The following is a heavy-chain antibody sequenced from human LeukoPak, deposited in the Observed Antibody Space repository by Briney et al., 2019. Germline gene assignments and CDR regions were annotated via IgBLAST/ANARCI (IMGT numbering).Heavy chain of an antibody. CDR1: GFTFSSYG. V-gene: IGHV3-30*18. Sequence: GGSLRLSCAASGFTFSSYGMHWVRQAPGKGLEWVAVISYDGSNKYYADSVKGRFTISRGNSKNTLYLQMNSLRAEDTAVYYCAKVFSRLHLDPWGQGTLVTVSS. D-gene: IGHD3-10*02. J-gene: IGHJ5*02. CDR3: AKVFSRLHLDP. CDR2: ISYDGSNK.